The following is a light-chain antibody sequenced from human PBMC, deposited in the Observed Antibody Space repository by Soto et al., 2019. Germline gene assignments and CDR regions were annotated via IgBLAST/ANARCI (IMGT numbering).Light chain of an antibody. CDR1: QRISSY. CDR2: GAS. J-gene: IGKJ4*01. Sequence: DIHMTQSPSSLSASVGDRVTITCRASQRISSYLNWYQQKPGKAPKLLIYGASSLQSGVPPRFSGSGSGTDFTLTISSLQPEDFATYYCQQSYGIPLTFGGGTKVEIK. CDR3: QQSYGIPLT. V-gene: IGKV1-39*01.